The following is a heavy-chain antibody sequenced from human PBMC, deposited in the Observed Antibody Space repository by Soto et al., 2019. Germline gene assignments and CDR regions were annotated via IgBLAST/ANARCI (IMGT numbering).Heavy chain of an antibody. Sequence: QLQLQESGPGLVEPSETLSLTCTVSGGSISTSTFFWTWIRQPPGKGPEWMGSINYSGTTYYTSSLRSRMTISVDTSKNQFSLKMSSVTAADTAVYYCARLIHCFTTGCYVDYWGQGILVTVSS. CDR1: GGSISTSTFF. CDR3: ARLIHCFTTGCYVDY. D-gene: IGHD2-2*01. CDR2: INYSGTT. V-gene: IGHV4-39*01. J-gene: IGHJ4*02.